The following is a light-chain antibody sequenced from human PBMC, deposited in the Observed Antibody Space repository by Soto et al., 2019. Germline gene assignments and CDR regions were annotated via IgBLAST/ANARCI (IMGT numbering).Light chain of an antibody. CDR2: EVN. CDR3: SSYTKTSTYV. J-gene: IGLJ1*01. Sequence: QSALTQPASVSGSPGQSITISCTGTSSDVGAYNYVSWYQQRPGKAPKLMIYEVNNRPSGVSDRFSGSKSDNTASLTISGLQAEDEADYYCSSYTKTSTYVFGSGTKVTVL. CDR1: SSDVGAYNY. V-gene: IGLV2-14*01.